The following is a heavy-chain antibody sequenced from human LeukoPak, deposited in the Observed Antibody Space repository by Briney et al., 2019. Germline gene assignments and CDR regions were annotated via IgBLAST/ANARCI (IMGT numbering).Heavy chain of an antibody. CDR3: ARAASNYPFGY. Sequence: PSETLSLTCTVTGGSISSGGYYWSWIRQPPGKGLEWIGEINHSGSTNYNPSLKSRVTISVDTSKNQFSLKLSSVTAADTAVYYCARAASNYPFGYWGQGALVTVSS. CDR1: GGSISSGGYY. V-gene: IGHV4-39*07. D-gene: IGHD4-11*01. J-gene: IGHJ4*02. CDR2: INHSGST.